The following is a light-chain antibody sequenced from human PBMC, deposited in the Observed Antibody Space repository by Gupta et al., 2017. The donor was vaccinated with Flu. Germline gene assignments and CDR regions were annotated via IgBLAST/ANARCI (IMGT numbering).Light chain of an antibody. J-gene: IGKJ1*01. V-gene: IGKV3-20*01. CDR2: GAS. CDR1: QSISSNC. CDR3: QQYGSSPWT. Sequence: DTLALSPGDRAILSCRASQSISSNCLAWYQQRTGQAPRRLIFGASNRGTGIPDRFSGSGSGTDFTLTISRLEPEDFAVYCCQQYGSSPWTFGQGTKVEIK.